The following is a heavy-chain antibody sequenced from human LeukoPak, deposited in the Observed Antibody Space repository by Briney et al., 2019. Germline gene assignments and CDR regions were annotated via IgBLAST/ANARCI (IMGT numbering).Heavy chain of an antibody. J-gene: IGHJ4*02. CDR2: INPSGGST. Sequence: ASVKVSCKASGYTFTSYYMHWVRQAPGQGLGWVGIINPSGGSTSYAQKFQGRVTMTRDTSTSTVYMELSSLRSEDTAVYYCARQTYYDFWSGYYRGYCDYWGQGTLVTVSS. CDR3: ARQTYYDFWSGYYRGYCDY. D-gene: IGHD3-3*01. CDR1: GYTFTSYY. V-gene: IGHV1-46*01.